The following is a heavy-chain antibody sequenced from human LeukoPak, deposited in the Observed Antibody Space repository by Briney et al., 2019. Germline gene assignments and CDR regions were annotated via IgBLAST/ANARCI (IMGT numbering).Heavy chain of an antibody. D-gene: IGHD3-10*01. CDR2: IYSGGTT. Sequence: GGSLRLSCAASGFTVSSDYMSWVRQAPGKGLEWVSVIYSGGTTYYADSVKGRFTISRDNYKNTLYLQMNSLIAEDTAVYYCAKGGGIHVSFDYWGQGTLVTVSS. V-gene: IGHV3-66*01. J-gene: IGHJ4*02. CDR3: AKGGGIHVSFDY. CDR1: GFTVSSDY.